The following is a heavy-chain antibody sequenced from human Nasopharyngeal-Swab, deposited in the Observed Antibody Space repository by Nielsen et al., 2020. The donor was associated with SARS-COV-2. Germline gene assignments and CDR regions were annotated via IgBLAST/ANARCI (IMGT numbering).Heavy chain of an antibody. CDR2: ISYDGSNK. CDR1: GFSFRSDG. CDR3: ARSGELRFLEWLNPRPDY. V-gene: IGHV3-30*03. Sequence: GGWLRLSCAAAGFSFRSDGMHWVRQAPGRGLAWVAVISYDGSNKDYADSVKGRFTISRANAKNSLYLQMNSLRAEDTAVYYCARSGELRFLEWLNPRPDYWGQGTLVTVSS. J-gene: IGHJ4*02. D-gene: IGHD3-3*01.